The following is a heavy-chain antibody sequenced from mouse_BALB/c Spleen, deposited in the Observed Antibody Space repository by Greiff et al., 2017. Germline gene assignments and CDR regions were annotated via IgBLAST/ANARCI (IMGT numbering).Heavy chain of an antibody. V-gene: IGHV1-9*01. CDR2: ILPGSGST. CDR3: ARGGYGNYGHYAMDY. Sequence: VQLQQSGAELIKPGASVKISCKATGYTFSSYWIEWVKQRPGHGLEWIGEILPGSGSTNYNEKFKGKATFTADTSSNTAYMQLSSLTSEDSAVYYCARGGYGNYGHYAMDYWGQGTSVTVSS. CDR1: GYTFSSYW. D-gene: IGHD2-10*02. J-gene: IGHJ4*01.